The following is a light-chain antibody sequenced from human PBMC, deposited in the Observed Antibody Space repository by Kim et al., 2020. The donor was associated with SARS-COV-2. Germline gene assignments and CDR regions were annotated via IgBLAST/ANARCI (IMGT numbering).Light chain of an antibody. J-gene: IGLJ2*01. V-gene: IGLV7-46*01. Sequence: PGGTVTLTCGSSTGAVTSGHHPYWFQQKPGQAPRTLSYDTSNKHSWTPARLSGSLLGGKAALTVSGAVYEDEAEYYCLLYYKGYRIFGGGTQLTVL. CDR3: LLYYKGYRI. CDR1: TGAVTSGHH. CDR2: DTS.